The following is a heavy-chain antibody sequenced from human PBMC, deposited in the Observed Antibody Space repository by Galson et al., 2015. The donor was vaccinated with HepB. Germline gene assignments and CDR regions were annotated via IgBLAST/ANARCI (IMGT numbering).Heavy chain of an antibody. Sequence: SLRLSCAASGFTFSSYAMHWVRQAPGKGLERVAVISYDGSNKYYADSVKGRFTISRDNSKNTLYLQMNSLRAEDTAVYYCARGQRYCSGGSCYHRTYPFDYWGQGTLVTVSS. J-gene: IGHJ4*02. V-gene: IGHV3-30-3*01. D-gene: IGHD2-15*01. CDR3: ARGQRYCSGGSCYHRTYPFDY. CDR2: ISYDGSNK. CDR1: GFTFSSYA.